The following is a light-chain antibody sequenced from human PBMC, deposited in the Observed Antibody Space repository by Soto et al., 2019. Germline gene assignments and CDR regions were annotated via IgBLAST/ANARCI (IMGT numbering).Light chain of an antibody. CDR1: QSVRGY. CDR3: QQYGTSSRT. J-gene: IGKJ1*01. Sequence: EIALTQSPATLSLSPGERATLSCRASQSVRGYLAWYQQKLGQAPRPLIYGASSRATGIPDRFSGSGSGTDFTLTISRLEPEDFAVYYCQQYGTSSRTFGQGTKVDIK. CDR2: GAS. V-gene: IGKV3-20*01.